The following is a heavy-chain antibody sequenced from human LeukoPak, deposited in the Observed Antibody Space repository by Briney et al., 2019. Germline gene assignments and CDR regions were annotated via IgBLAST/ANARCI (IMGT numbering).Heavy chain of an antibody. CDR2: IYYSGST. D-gene: IGHD5-24*01. CDR1: GGSISSYY. Sequence: SETLSLTCTVSGGSISSYYWSWIRQPPGKGLEWIGYIYYSGSTNYNPSLKSRVTISVDTSKNQFSLKLSSVTAADTAVYYCARGPTRGGWLQLYYFDYWGQGTLATVSS. V-gene: IGHV4-59*12. J-gene: IGHJ4*02. CDR3: ARGPTRGGWLQLYYFDY.